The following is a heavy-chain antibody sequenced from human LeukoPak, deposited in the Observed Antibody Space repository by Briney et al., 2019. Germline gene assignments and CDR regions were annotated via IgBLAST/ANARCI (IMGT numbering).Heavy chain of an antibody. CDR1: GFSFDDYA. CDR3: AKDTRHYYGSGSYYSH. J-gene: IGHJ4*02. Sequence: GGCLRLSCAASGFSFDDYAMHWVRQAPGKGLEWVSGISWNSGSIGYADSVKGRFTISRDNAKNSLYLQMNSLRAEDTALYYCAKDTRHYYGSGSYYSHWGQGTLVTVSS. CDR2: ISWNSGSI. D-gene: IGHD3-10*01. V-gene: IGHV3-9*01.